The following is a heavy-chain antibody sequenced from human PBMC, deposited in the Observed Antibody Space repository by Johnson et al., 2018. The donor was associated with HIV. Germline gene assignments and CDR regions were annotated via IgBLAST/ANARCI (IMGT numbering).Heavy chain of an antibody. CDR1: GFTFSSFD. D-gene: IGHD6-19*01. CDR3: ARVRQWLVEEAFDI. Sequence: MQLVESGGGLVQPGGSLRLSCAASGFTFSSFDMRWVRQATGKGLEWVSVIGSADDTNYAGSVKGRFTISRENAKNSLFLQMNSPRAGDMTVYYCARVRQWLVEEAFDIWGQGTMVTVSS. J-gene: IGHJ3*02. CDR2: IGSADDT. V-gene: IGHV3-13*01.